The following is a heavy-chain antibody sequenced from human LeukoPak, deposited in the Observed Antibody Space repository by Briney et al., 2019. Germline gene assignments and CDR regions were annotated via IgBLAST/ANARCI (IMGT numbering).Heavy chain of an antibody. D-gene: IGHD3-22*01. J-gene: IGHJ4*02. CDR3: AKDWNYDSRGLNYFDY. V-gene: IGHV3-23*01. CDR2: ISPRGSSK. CDR1: GLRLSSYA. Sequence: SGRSLRLXCAASGLRLSSYAMNWVRQAPGKGLEWVSGISPRGSSKNYADSVQGRFTVYRDNSKDMLYLQMNSLRAEDTAVYYCAKDWNYDSRGLNYFDYWGQGALVTVSS.